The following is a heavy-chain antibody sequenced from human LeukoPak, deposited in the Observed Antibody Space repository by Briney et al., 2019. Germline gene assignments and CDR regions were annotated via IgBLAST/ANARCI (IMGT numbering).Heavy chain of an antibody. CDR2: ISGSDGST. V-gene: IGHV3-23*01. Sequence: GGSLSLSCAVSGVTFSIYGMSWFRQAPGKGLEWVSAISGSDGSTYYADYVRGRFTISRDNSKNTLYLQTNSLGAEDTALYYCAKPGRKGVAGFDAFDMWGQGTMVTVSS. D-gene: IGHD6-19*01. J-gene: IGHJ3*02. CDR3: AKPGRKGVAGFDAFDM. CDR1: GVTFSIYG.